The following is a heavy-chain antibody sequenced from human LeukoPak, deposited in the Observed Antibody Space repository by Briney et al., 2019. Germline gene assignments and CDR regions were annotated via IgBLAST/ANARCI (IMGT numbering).Heavy chain of an antibody. Sequence: GGSLRLSCAASGFTVGSNTMGWVRQAPGKGLDWVSIIYSGGSTSYADSVKGRFTISRDNSKNTLYLQMNSLRTEDTAVYYCAREGSYFDISGYYFYWGQGTLVTVSS. J-gene: IGHJ4*02. D-gene: IGHD3-22*01. CDR3: AREGSYFDISGYYFY. CDR2: IYSGGST. CDR1: GFTVGSNT. V-gene: IGHV3-66*01.